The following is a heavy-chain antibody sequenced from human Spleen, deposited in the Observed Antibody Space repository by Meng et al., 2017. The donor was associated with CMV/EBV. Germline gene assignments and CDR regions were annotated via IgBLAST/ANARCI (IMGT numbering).Heavy chain of an antibody. D-gene: IGHD6-19*01. CDR1: GDTFANYG. CDR2: FIPLLDLA. V-gene: IGHV1-69*05. J-gene: IGHJ4*02. CDR3: ARRHRSGYIFDY. Sequence: CNASGDTFANYGITWVRHGPGQGLEWMGEFIPLLDLADYAHKFQGRVTFTTDESTRTAYMELSGLRSEDTAVYYCARRHRSGYIFDYWGQGTLVTVSS.